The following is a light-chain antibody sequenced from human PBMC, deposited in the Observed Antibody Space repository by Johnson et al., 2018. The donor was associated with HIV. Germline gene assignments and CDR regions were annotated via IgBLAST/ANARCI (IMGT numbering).Light chain of an antibody. J-gene: IGLJ1*01. CDR2: DNN. Sequence: QSVLTQPPSVSAAPGQKVTISCSGSSSNIGNNYVSWYQQLPGTAPKLLIYDNNKRPSGIPDRFSGSKSGTSATLGITGLQTGDEADYYCGTWDSSLSGGVLGTGTKVTVL. V-gene: IGLV1-51*01. CDR3: GTWDSSLSGGV. CDR1: SSNIGNNY.